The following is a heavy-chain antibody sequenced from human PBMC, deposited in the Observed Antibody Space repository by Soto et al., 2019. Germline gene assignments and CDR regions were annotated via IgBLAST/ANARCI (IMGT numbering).Heavy chain of an antibody. V-gene: IGHV3-23*01. CDR2: IGGGGEYT. CDR3: AKDEVAANGRTDAFDI. Sequence: EVQLLESGGGLVQPGGSLTLTCIISGFTSGKYAMSWVRQAPGKGLEWVSEIGGGGEYTNYADSVRGRFTMSRDNSKNTLYLHMSSLKVEDTAVYYCAKDEVAANGRTDAFDIWGQGTVVTVSS. CDR1: GFTSGKYA. J-gene: IGHJ3*02. D-gene: IGHD2-15*01.